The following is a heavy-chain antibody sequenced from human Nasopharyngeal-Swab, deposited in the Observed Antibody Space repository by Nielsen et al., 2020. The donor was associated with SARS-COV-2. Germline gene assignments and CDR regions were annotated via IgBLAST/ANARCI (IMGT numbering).Heavy chain of an antibody. D-gene: IGHD5/OR15-5a*01. Sequence: GSLRLSSAVYGGSFSGYYWSWIRQPPGKGLEGSGEINHSGSTNYNPSLKSRVTISVDTSKNQFSLKLSSVTAADTAVYYCARGSVVSSLYYYYYYGMDVWGQGTTVTVSS. CDR1: GGSFSGYY. CDR3: ARGSVVSSLYYYYYYGMDV. CDR2: INHSGST. J-gene: IGHJ6*02. V-gene: IGHV4-34*01.